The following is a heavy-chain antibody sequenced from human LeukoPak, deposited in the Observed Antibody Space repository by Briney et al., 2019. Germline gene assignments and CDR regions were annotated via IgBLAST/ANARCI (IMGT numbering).Heavy chain of an antibody. CDR3: AREEFCTTSSCYHNWFDP. CDR1: GYTFTSYG. V-gene: IGHV1-18*01. Sequence: ASVKVSCKTSGYTFTSYGISWVRQAPGQGLEWMGWIGVYSGKTKYAQNFQDRVIMTTDTSTSTAYMELRNLRSDDTAVYFCAREEFCTTSSCYHNWFDPWGQGTLVTVSS. CDR2: IGVYSGKT. J-gene: IGHJ5*02. D-gene: IGHD2-2*01.